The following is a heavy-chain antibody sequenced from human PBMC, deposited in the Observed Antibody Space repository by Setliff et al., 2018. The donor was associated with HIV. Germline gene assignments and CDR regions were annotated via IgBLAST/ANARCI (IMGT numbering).Heavy chain of an antibody. CDR1: GGSISTYY. CDR3: ARGGPASPNWFDP. CDR2: IYTSGST. D-gene: IGHD3-16*01. J-gene: IGHJ5*02. V-gene: IGHV4-4*07. Sequence: SETLSLTCTVSGGSISTYYWSWIRQPAGKGLEWIGRIYTSGSTDYNPSLKSRLTISVDTPKNQFSLKLSSVTAADTAVYYCARGGPASPNWFDPWGQGTLVTVSS.